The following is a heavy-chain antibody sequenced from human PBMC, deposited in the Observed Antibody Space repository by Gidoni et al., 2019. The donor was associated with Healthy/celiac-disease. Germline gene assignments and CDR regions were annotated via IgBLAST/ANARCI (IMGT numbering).Heavy chain of an antibody. V-gene: IGHV4-31*03. J-gene: IGHJ6*02. CDR2: IYYSWSN. CDR1: GVSIRSGGYY. D-gene: IGHD5-12*01. Sequence: QVQLQESGPGLVKPSQTLSLTCTVPGVSIRSGGYYWSWIRQHPGKGLEWIGYIYYSWSNYYNPSLKSRVTISVDTSKNQFSLKLSSVTAADTAVYYCARDRSGYEDYYYYGMDVWGQGTTVTVSS. CDR3: ARDRSGYEDYYYYGMDV.